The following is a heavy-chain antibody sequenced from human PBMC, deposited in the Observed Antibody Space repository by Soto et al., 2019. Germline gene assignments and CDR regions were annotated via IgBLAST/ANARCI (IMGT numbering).Heavy chain of an antibody. CDR2: LDGAGGST. D-gene: IGHD3-10*01. Sequence: PWGSLRLSCLASGFTFSDFAMTWVRHVPGRGLEWVASLDGAGGSTYYAESVRGRFSISRDNSQNTLFLQMKRLTVDDTAIYYCAAPRDEYGSGVSWFTYGMDIWGQGTTVTVS. V-gene: IGHV3-23*01. CDR1: GFTFSDFA. J-gene: IGHJ6*02. CDR3: AAPRDEYGSGVSWFTYGMDI.